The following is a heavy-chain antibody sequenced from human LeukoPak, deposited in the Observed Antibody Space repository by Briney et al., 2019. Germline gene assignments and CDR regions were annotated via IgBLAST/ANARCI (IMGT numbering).Heavy chain of an antibody. CDR3: ARDLIAVAGDNWFDP. Sequence: AGSLRLSCAASGFTFSSYSMNWVRQAPGKGLEWVSSISSSSSYIYYADSVKGRFTISRDNAKNSLYLQMNSLRAEDTAVYYCARDLIAVAGDNWFDPWGQGTLVTVSS. V-gene: IGHV3-21*01. D-gene: IGHD6-19*01. J-gene: IGHJ5*02. CDR1: GFTFSSYS. CDR2: ISSSSSYI.